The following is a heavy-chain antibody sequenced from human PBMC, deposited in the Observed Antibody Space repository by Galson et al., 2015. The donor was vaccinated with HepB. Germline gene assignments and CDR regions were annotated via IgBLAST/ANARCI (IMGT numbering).Heavy chain of an antibody. J-gene: IGHJ4*02. CDR1: GFTFGDYA. CDR3: SRVGGATKGGFDY. Sequence: SLRLSCAASGFTFGDYAMSWVRQAPGKGLEWVGFIRSKAYGGTTEYAASVKGRFTISRDDSKSIAYLQMNSLKTEDTAVYYCSRVGGATKGGFDYWGQGTLVTVSS. CDR2: IRSKAYGGTT. V-gene: IGHV3-49*04. D-gene: IGHD1-26*01.